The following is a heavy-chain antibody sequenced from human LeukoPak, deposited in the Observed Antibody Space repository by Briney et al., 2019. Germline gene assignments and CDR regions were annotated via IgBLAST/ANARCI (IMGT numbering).Heavy chain of an antibody. D-gene: IGHD2-15*01. V-gene: IGHV1-2*02. J-gene: IGHJ4*02. Sequence: ASVKVSCKASGYTFTGYYMHWVRQAPGQGLEWMGWINPNSGGTNYAQKFQGRVTMTRDTSISTAYMELSRLRSDDTAVYYCARGYCSGGSCYVYFDYWGQGTLVTVSP. CDR2: INPNSGGT. CDR3: ARGYCSGGSCYVYFDY. CDR1: GYTFTGYY.